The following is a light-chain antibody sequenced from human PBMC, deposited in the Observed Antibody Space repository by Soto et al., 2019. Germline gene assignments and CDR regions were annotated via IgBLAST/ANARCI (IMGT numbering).Light chain of an antibody. Sequence: DVVMTQSPLSLPVTLGQPASISCRSSQSLIHSDGHTYLNWVQQRPGQSPWRLIYKFSDRDSGVPDRFTGSGSGHDFTLKISRVEGEDVGVYYCMQGTHWPWTFGQGTEVEIK. J-gene: IGKJ1*01. V-gene: IGKV2-30*02. CDR2: KFS. CDR1: QSLIHSDGHTY. CDR3: MQGTHWPWT.